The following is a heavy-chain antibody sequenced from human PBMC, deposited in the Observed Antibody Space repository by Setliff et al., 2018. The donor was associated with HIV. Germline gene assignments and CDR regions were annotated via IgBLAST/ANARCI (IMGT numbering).Heavy chain of an antibody. CDR3: VQGGLSSGWGSF. D-gene: IGHD6-25*01. J-gene: IGHJ4*02. V-gene: IGHV3-30*02. CDR1: GFTFSSYG. CDR2: IRYDGSDK. Sequence: PGGSLRLSCAASGFTFSSYGMHWVRQAPGKGLEWVAFIRYDGSDKYYADSVMGRFTISRDNSKNTLYLQMNTLRTEDTAVYYCVQGGLSSGWGSFWGQGTLVTVSS.